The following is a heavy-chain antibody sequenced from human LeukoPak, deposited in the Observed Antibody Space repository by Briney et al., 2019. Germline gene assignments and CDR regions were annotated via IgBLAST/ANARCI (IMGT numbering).Heavy chain of an antibody. CDR1: GYSISTGYY. V-gene: IGHV4-38-2*02. D-gene: IGHD3-9*01. CDR3: AGPGGYSDWLPFGY. Sequence: PSETLSLTCTVSGYSISTGYYWDWIRQPPGKGLEWIGTFYHGGSTYYNPSLKSRVTISVDTSKNQFSLKLSSVTAADTAVYYCAGPGGYSDWLPFGYWGQGTLVTVSS. J-gene: IGHJ4*02. CDR2: FYHGGST.